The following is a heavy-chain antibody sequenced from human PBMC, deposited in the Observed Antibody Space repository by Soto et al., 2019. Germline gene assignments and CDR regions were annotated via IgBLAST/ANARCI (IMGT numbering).Heavy chain of an antibody. CDR2: INHSGST. CDR1: GGSFSGYY. Sequence: QVQLQQWGAGLLKPSETLSLTCAVYGGSFSGYYWSWIRQPPGKGLEWIGEINHSGSTNYNPSLKSRVTISVDTSKNQFSLKLSSVTAADTAVYYCARGLGRDWFDPWGQGTLVTVSS. J-gene: IGHJ5*02. CDR3: ARGLGRDWFDP. D-gene: IGHD1-26*01. V-gene: IGHV4-34*01.